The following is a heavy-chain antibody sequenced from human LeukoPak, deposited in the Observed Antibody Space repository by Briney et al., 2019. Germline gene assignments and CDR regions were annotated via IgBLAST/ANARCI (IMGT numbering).Heavy chain of an antibody. CDR1: GGTFSSYA. J-gene: IGHJ3*02. Sequence: SVKVSCKASGGTFSSYAISWVRQAPGQGLEWMGGIIPIFGTANYAQKFQGRVTITPDESTSTAYMELSSLRSEDTAVYYCASMYSGSYDAFDIWGEGTMVTVSS. CDR2: IIPIFGTA. V-gene: IGHV1-69*01. CDR3: ASMYSGSYDAFDI. D-gene: IGHD1-26*01.